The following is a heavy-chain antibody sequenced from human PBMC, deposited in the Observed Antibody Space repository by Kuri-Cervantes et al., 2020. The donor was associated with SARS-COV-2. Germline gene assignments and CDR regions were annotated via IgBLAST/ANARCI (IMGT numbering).Heavy chain of an antibody. CDR2: ISVSGGDT. J-gene: IGHJ4*02. CDR1: GFTFSSYA. Sequence: GESLKISCAASGFTFSSYAMAWVRQAPGKGLEWVSDISVSGGDTHYADSVRGRFTISRDNSKNTLYLQVSSLRAEDTAVYFCAKVNGILGSAWYGRAHFDYWGQGTLVTVSS. D-gene: IGHD6-19*01. V-gene: IGHV3-23*01. CDR3: AKVNGILGSAWYGRAHFDY.